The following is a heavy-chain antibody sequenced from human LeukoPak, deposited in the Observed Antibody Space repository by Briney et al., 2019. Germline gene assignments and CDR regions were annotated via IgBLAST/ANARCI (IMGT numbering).Heavy chain of an antibody. CDR3: AKDRSPSGALGAFDI. D-gene: IGHD3-10*01. CDR2: ISWNSGSI. CDR1: GFTFDDYD. J-gene: IGHJ3*02. V-gene: IGHV3-9*01. Sequence: GRSLRLSCAASGFTFDDYDMHWFRQAPGKGLEWVSGISWNSGSIDYADSVKGRFTISRDNAKNSLYLQMNSLRAEDTALYYCAKDRSPSGALGAFDIWSQGTMVTVSS.